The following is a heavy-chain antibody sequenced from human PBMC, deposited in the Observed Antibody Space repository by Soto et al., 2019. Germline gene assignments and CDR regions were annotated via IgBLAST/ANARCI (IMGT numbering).Heavy chain of an antibody. CDR1: GYTFTSYA. V-gene: IGHV1-3*01. J-gene: IGHJ4*02. D-gene: IGHD7-27*01. CDR2: INAGNGNT. CDR3: XXXXXGFDY. Sequence: QVQLVQSGAEVQKPGASVKVSCKASGYTFTSYAMHWVRQAPGQRLEWMGWINAGNGNTKYSQNXXXXXXXXXXXXXXXXXXXXXXXXXXXXXXXXXXXXXXGFDYWGQGTLVTVSS.